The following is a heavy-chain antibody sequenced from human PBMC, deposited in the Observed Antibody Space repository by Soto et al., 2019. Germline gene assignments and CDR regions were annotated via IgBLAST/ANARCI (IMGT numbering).Heavy chain of an antibody. CDR3: ARVTGTTLGFDY. CDR2: ISSSSSYI. D-gene: IGHD1-1*01. V-gene: IGHV3-21*01. CDR1: GFTFSSFS. Sequence: GGSLRLSCAASGFTFSSFSMNWVRQAPGKGLEWVSSISSSSSYIYYADSVKGRFTISRDNAKNSLYLQMNSLRAEDTAVYYCARVTGTTLGFDYWGQGTLVTVSS. J-gene: IGHJ4*02.